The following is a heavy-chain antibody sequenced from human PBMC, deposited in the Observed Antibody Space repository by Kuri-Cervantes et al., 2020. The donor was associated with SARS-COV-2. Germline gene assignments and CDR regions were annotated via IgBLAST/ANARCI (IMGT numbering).Heavy chain of an antibody. CDR3: ASNQGSGWYYY. J-gene: IGHJ4*02. D-gene: IGHD6-19*01. CDR1: GFIFSNYD. CDR2: IGTAGDT. Sequence: GGSLRLSCAAPGFIFSNYDVHWVRQPTREGLEWVSTIGTAGDTYYPGSVKGRFTVSRENAKTSLSLQMNSLRAGDTAVYYCASNQGSGWYYYWGQGTLVTVSS. V-gene: IGHV3-13*01.